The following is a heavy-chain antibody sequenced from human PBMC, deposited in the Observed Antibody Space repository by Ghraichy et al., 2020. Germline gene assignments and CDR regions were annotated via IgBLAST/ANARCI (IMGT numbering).Heavy chain of an antibody. J-gene: IGHJ4*02. Sequence: GGSLRLSCAASGINFSNHAMSWLRQAPGKGLEWVSAIRGSGIKTYYADSVKGRFTVSRDNSKNSLYLQMNSLRAEDTAVYYCAKETDNRAWYCADYRGQGTLVTVSS. D-gene: IGHD6-19*01. CDR1: GINFSNHA. CDR3: AKETDNRAWYCADY. CDR2: IRGSGIKT. V-gene: IGHV3-23*01.